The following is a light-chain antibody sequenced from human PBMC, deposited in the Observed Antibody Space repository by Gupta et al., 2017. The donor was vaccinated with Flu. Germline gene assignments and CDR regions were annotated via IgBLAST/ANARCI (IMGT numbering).Light chain of an antibody. J-gene: IGKJ1*01. CDR2: GTS. CDR1: QNISSSY. V-gene: IGKV3-20*01. CDR3: QQYCSSPRA. Sequence: EIVLTQSPGTLSLSPGERATLSCRASQNISSSYLAWYQQKPGQAPRLLIYGTSSRAAGIPDRFSGSGSGTDSTLTISRLEPEDFAVYYCQQYCSSPRAFGQGTKVEIK.